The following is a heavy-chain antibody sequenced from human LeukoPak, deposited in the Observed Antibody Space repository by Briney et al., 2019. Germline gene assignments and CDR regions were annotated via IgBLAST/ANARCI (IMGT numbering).Heavy chain of an antibody. CDR3: ASWWGLGYCTNGVCPSHFDY. J-gene: IGHJ4*02. CDR2: IYHSGST. D-gene: IGHD2-8*01. V-gene: IGHV4-30-2*01. CDR1: GGSISSGGYY. Sequence: SETLSLTCTVSGGSISSGGYYWSWIRQPPGKGLEWIGYIYHSGSTYYNPSLKSRVTISVDRSKNQFSLKLSSVTAADTAVYYCASWWGLGYCTNGVCPSHFDYWGQGTLVTVSS.